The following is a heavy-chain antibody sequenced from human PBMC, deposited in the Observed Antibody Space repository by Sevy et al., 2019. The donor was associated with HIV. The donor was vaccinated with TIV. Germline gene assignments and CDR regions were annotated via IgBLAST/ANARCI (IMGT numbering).Heavy chain of an antibody. CDR2: ISGAGGSK. CDR1: GFTFSSHD. J-gene: IGHJ3*02. D-gene: IGHD3-3*01. CDR3: ARDLRSNFFDPFDI. V-gene: IGHV3-23*01. Sequence: GGSLRLSCAVSGFTFSSHDMTWVRQAPGKGLEWVSGISGAGGSKWYADSVKGRFAISRDNSKNTLYLQMNTLRTEDTAMYYCARDLRSNFFDPFDIWGQGTMVTVSS.